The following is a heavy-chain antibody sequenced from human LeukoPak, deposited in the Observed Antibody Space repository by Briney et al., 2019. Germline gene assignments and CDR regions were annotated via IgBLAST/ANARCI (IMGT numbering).Heavy chain of an antibody. CDR1: GGSISSYY. CDR3: ARTSARGAQFDY. J-gene: IGHJ4*02. V-gene: IGHV4-4*07. D-gene: IGHD3-10*01. Sequence: SETLSLTCSVSGGSISSYYWSWIRQPAGKGLEWIGRIYSSGSTNYNPSLKTRITMSLDTSKNQFSLNLTTVTAADTAVYYCARTSARGAQFDYWGQGTLVTVSS. CDR2: IYSSGST.